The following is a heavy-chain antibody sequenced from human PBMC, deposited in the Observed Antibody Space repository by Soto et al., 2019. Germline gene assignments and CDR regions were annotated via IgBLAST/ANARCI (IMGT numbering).Heavy chain of an antibody. CDR1: GGTFSKYA. D-gene: IGHD3-10*01. CDR3: ARGRYGSGTYHIFDN. CDR2: TNPMFGTA. V-gene: IGHV1-69*13. Sequence: SVKVSCKASGGTFSKYAISWVLQAAVQWRDGMGGTNPMFGTANYAQKFQGRVTITADEPTSTATMELSSLRSDDTAVYYCARGRYGSGTYHIFDNWGQGTLVTVSS. J-gene: IGHJ4*01.